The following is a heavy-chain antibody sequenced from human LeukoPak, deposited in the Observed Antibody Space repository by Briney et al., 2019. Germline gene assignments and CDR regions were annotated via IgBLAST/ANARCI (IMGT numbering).Heavy chain of an antibody. V-gene: IGHV1-2*02. CDR3: ASVVATGGY. Sequence: ASVKVSCKASGYTFTGYYMHRVRQAPGQGLEWMGLINPNSGDTNYAQNFQGRVTMTRDTSISTAYMELSRLTSDDTAVYYCASVVATGGYWGQGTLVTVSS. CDR1: GYTFTGYY. J-gene: IGHJ4*02. CDR2: INPNSGDT. D-gene: IGHD5-12*01.